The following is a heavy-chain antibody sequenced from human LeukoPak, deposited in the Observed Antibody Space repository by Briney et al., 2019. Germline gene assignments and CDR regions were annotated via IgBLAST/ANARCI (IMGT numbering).Heavy chain of an antibody. CDR3: ARAAHYGDYALVKYYFDY. Sequence: GGSLRLSCAASGFIFDDYGMNWVCQAPGKGLEWVSGINWNGGSTVYADSVKGRFIISRDSAKNSLYLQMNSLRAEDTALYYCARAAHYGDYALVKYYFDYWGQGTLVTVSA. CDR1: GFIFDDYG. J-gene: IGHJ4*02. V-gene: IGHV3-20*04. D-gene: IGHD4-17*01. CDR2: INWNGGST.